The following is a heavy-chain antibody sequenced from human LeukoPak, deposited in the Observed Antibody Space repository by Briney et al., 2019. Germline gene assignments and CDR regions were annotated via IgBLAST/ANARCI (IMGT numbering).Heavy chain of an antibody. J-gene: IGHJ6*03. CDR1: GYTFTSYG. Sequence: ASVKVSCKTSGYTFTSYGISWVRQAPGQGLEWMGWISADNGKTNYAQKLQGRVTMTTDTSTTTAYMELRSLRSDDTAVYYCARRGYPVYYYYMDVWGKGTTVTISS. CDR3: ARRGYPVYYYYMDV. D-gene: IGHD5-12*01. V-gene: IGHV1-18*01. CDR2: ISADNGKT.